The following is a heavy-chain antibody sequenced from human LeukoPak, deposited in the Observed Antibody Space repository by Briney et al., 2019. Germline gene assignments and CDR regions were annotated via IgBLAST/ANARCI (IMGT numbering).Heavy chain of an antibody. J-gene: IGHJ4*02. CDR3: ASGVRGSYSYY. CDR1: GGSISSYY. D-gene: IGHD1-26*01. Sequence: SETLSLTCTVSGGSISSYYWNWIRQSPGKGLEWIGYIYYSGSTNYNPSLKSRVTISVDTSKNQFSLKLSSVTAADTAVYYCASGVRGSYSYYWGQGTLVTVSS. V-gene: IGHV4-59*01. CDR2: IYYSGST.